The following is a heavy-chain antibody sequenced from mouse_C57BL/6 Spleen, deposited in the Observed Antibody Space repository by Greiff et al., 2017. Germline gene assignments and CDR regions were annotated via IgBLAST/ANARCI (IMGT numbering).Heavy chain of an antibody. J-gene: IGHJ2*01. Sequence: QVQLQQPGAELVRPGPSVKLSCKASGYTFTSYWMDWVKQRPGQGLEWIGNIYPSDSETHYNQKFKDKATLTVDKSSSTAYMQLSSLTSEDSAVYYCASPLYYGSSLDYWGQGTTLTVSS. D-gene: IGHD1-1*01. V-gene: IGHV1-61*01. CDR2: IYPSDSET. CDR3: ASPLYYGSSLDY. CDR1: GYTFTSYW.